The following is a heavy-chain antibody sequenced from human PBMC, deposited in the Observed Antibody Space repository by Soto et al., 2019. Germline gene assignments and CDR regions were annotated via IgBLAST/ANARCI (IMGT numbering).Heavy chain of an antibody. CDR2: ISPKSGSI. J-gene: IGHJ6*02. D-gene: IGHD3-22*01. CDR1: GYTFTRNG. V-gene: IGHV1-18*01. CDR3: VKDRDSNSWPSRDV. Sequence: ASVKVSCKTSGYTFTRNGISWVRQAPGQGLEWMGWISPKSGSIKYAQKFQGRVIMTTDTSTSTAYMELRSLRSDDTAVYYCVKDRDSNSWPSRDVWGPGTTVTVS.